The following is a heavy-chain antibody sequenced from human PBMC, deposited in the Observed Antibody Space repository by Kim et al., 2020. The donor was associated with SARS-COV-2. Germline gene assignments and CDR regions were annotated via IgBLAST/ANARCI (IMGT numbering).Heavy chain of an antibody. CDR3: ARGLVGSSGGYGMDV. V-gene: IGHV3-53*01. CDR1: GFTVSRNY. Sequence: GGSLRLSCAASGFTVSRNYMSWVRQAPGKGLEWVPVLYSGGSTYYADSVKGRFIISRDNSKNTLYLQMNSLRAEDTAMYYCARGLVGSSGGYGMDVWGQGTTVTVSS. CDR2: LYSGGST. D-gene: IGHD6-13*01. J-gene: IGHJ6*02.